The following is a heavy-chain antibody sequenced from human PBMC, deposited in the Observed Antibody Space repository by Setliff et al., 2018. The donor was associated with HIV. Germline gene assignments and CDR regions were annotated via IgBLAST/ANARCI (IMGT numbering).Heavy chain of an antibody. CDR1: DGSISTGRYY. CDR2: IYYSGST. V-gene: IGHV4-39*01. CDR3: ARQGGYSGYGFYYYYYYMDV. D-gene: IGHD5-12*01. Sequence: KSSETLSLTCTVSDGSISTGRYYWGWIRQPPGKGLEWIGSIYYSGSTYYSPSLKSRVTISVDTSKNQFSLNLSSVTAADTAVYYCARQGGYSGYGFYYYYYYMDVWGKGTTVT. J-gene: IGHJ6*03.